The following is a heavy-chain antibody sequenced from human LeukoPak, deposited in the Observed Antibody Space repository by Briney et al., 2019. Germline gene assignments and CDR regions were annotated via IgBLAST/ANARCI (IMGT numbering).Heavy chain of an antibody. CDR1: GYTFTSYG. D-gene: IGHD4-17*01. V-gene: IGHV1-46*01. J-gene: IGHJ6*02. CDR2: INPSGGST. CDR3: ARSLVNYGDPYYYGMDV. Sequence: ASVKVSCKASGYTFTSYGISWVRQAPGQGLEWMGIINPSGGSTSYAQKFQGRVTMTRDTSTSTVYMELSSLRSEDTAVYYCARSLVNYGDPYYYGMDVWGQGTTVTVSS.